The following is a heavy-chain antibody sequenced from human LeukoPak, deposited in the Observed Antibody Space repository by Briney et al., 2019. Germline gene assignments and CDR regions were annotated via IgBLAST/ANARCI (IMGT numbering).Heavy chain of an antibody. CDR3: ARDYYDSSGVFDY. J-gene: IGHJ4*02. CDR2: ISSNGGST. D-gene: IGHD3-22*01. Sequence: GGSLRLSCAASGFTFSSYAMHWVRQAPGKGLEYVSAISSNGGSTYYANSVKGRFTISRDNSKNTLYLQMGSLRAEDMAVYYCARDYYDSSGVFDYWGQGTLVTVSS. V-gene: IGHV3-64*01. CDR1: GFTFSSYA.